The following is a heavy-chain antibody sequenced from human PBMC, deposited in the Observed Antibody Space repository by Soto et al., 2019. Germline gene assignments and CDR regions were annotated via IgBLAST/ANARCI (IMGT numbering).Heavy chain of an antibody. CDR3: ATRTPPLIGSIDY. Sequence: PGGSLRLSCAASGFTFSSYGMHWVRQAPGKGLEWVAVISYDGSNKYYADSVKGRFTISRDNSKNTLYLQMNSLRAEDTAVYYCATRTPPLIGSIDYWGQGTLVTVSS. CDR1: GFTFSSYG. V-gene: IGHV3-30*03. CDR2: ISYDGSNK. D-gene: IGHD3-16*01. J-gene: IGHJ4*02.